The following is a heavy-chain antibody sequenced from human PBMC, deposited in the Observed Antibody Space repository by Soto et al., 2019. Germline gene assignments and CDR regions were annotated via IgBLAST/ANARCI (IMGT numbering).Heavy chain of an antibody. CDR3: ASYQDWFDP. CDR2: IYHSGST. D-gene: IGHD2-2*01. V-gene: IGHV4-30-2*01. J-gene: IGHJ5*02. CDR1: GGSISSGGYS. Sequence: PSETMCLTCAVAGGSISSGGYSWSWIRQPPGKGLEWIGYIYHSGSTYYNPSLKRRVTISVDRSKNQFSLKLSSVTAADTAVYYCASYQDWFDPWGQGTLVTVSS.